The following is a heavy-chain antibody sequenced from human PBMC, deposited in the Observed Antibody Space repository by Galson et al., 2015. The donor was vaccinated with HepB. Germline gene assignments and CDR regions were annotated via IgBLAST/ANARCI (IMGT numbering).Heavy chain of an antibody. D-gene: IGHD3-10*01. CDR1: GFTFSNYN. V-gene: IGHV3-48*04. Sequence: SLRLSCAASGFTFSNYNINWVRQAPGKGLEWVSYISGCSGTIYYADSVKGRFTISRDNAKHPVHLQMNSLRAEDTAVYYCASDRGGSGSDLTDHYDMDVWGQGTTVTVSS. J-gene: IGHJ6*02. CDR3: ASDRGGSGSDLTDHYDMDV. CDR2: ISGCSGTI.